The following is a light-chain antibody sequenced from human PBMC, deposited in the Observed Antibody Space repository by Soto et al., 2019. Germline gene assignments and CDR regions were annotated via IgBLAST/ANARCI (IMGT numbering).Light chain of an antibody. Sequence: DIPMTQTPPSLSASVGDRVTITCRASQAISKYLAWYQQKPGKVPKLLIYAASTLQSGVPSRFSGSGSGTDFTLTISRLQPEDVATYYCQKYDSAPLFTFGPGTRVDVK. CDR3: QKYDSAPLFT. V-gene: IGKV1-27*01. CDR2: AAS. J-gene: IGKJ3*01. CDR1: QAISKY.